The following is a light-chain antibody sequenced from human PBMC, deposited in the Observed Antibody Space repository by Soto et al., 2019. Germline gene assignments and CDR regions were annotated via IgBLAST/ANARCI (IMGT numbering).Light chain of an antibody. V-gene: IGLV2-14*01. CDR3: SSYAGSSALEV. CDR2: DVT. Sequence: QSALTQPASVSXSPGQSITISCTGTSSDVGAYNFVSWYQQHSGKAPRLLIYDVTNRPSGVSNRFSGSKSGNTASLTISGLQAEDEADYYCSSYAGSSALEVFGTGTKVTVL. CDR1: SSDVGAYNF. J-gene: IGLJ1*01.